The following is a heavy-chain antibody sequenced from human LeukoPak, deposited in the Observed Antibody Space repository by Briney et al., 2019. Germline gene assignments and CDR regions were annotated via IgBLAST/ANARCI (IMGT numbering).Heavy chain of an antibody. CDR3: ARDPNSAL. D-gene: IGHD4-23*01. Sequence: PSETLSLTCTVSGGSINNYHWSWIRQPAGKGLEWIGRIYSGGSTNYNPSLKSRVTMSLDTSKNQFSLKMTSVTAADTAVYYCARDPNSALWGQGTLVTVSS. CDR2: IYSGGST. J-gene: IGHJ4*02. V-gene: IGHV4-4*07. CDR1: GGSINNYH.